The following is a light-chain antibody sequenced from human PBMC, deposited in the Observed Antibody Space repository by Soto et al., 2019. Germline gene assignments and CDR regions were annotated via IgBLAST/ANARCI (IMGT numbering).Light chain of an antibody. CDR2: TAS. CDR3: LQDFNFPWT. J-gene: IGKJ1*01. CDR1: QDIRRD. Sequence: AIQMTQSPSSLSASVGDRVTITCRASQDIRRDLGWYQQKPGKAPKLLIYTASEFQSGVPSSFSGSGSGTAFTLTIGSLQHEDFATYYCLQDFNFPWTFGQGTKVEIK. V-gene: IGKV1-6*01.